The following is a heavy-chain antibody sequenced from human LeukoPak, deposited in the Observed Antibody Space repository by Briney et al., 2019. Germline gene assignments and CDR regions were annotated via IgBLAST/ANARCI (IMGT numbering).Heavy chain of an antibody. D-gene: IGHD5-24*01. Sequence: SETLSLTCTVSGGSISGYYWSWIRQPPGKELEWIGSIYSSGTTNCNPSLKSRVTISVDTSKNQFSLRLSSVTAADTAVYYCARGYRNLDVWGQGTTVTVSS. J-gene: IGHJ6*02. CDR3: ARGYRNLDV. CDR2: IYSSGTT. V-gene: IGHV4-59*08. CDR1: GGSISGYY.